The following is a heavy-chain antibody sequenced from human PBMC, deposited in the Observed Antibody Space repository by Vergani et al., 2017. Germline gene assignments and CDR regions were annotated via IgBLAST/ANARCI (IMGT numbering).Heavy chain of an antibody. CDR2: VIPHLELT. CDR3: ARDRGNSGDYNFDY. CDR1: GGTFGSHT. J-gene: IGHJ4*02. Sequence: QVQLEQSGAEVKKPGSSVTVSCRASGGTFGSHTISWVRQAPGQGLEWVGRVIPHLELTTLAQHLQGRVTLTRDTSTDTAYMEMGSLRSDDTAVYYCARDRGNSGDYNFDYWGQGTLVTVSS. D-gene: IGHD1-26*01. V-gene: IGHV1-69*08.